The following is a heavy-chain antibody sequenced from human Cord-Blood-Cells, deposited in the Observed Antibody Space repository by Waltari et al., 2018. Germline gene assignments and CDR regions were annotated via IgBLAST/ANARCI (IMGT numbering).Heavy chain of an antibody. J-gene: IGHJ3*02. D-gene: IGHD1-26*01. CDR2: IYYSGST. CDR1: GGSISSSSYY. V-gene: IGHV4-39*01. Sequence: QLQLQESRPGPVKPSETLSLTCTVSGGSISSSSYYWGWIRQPPGKGLEWIGSIYYSGSTYYNPSLKSRVTISVDTSKNQFSLKLSSVTAADTAVYYCASWWSYYAFDIWGQGTMVTVSS. CDR3: ASWWSYYAFDI.